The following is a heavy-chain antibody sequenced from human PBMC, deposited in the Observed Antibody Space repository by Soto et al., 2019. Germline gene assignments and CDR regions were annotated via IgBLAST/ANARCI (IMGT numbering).Heavy chain of an antibody. Sequence: PGESLKISCKGSGYSFTSYWISWVRQMPGKGLEWMGRIDPSDSYTNYSPSFQGHVTISADKSISTAYLQWSILKASATAMYYCAYWVSGASEEAFAYWGQGTLVAVSS. CDR3: AYWVSGASEEAFAY. CDR1: GYSFTSYW. V-gene: IGHV5-10-1*01. J-gene: IGHJ4*02. D-gene: IGHD2-8*02. CDR2: IDPSDSYT.